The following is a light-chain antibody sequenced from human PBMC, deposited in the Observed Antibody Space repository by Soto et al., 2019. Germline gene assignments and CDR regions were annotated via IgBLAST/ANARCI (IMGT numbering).Light chain of an antibody. J-gene: IGKJ1*01. CDR3: RHYGGSPPP. CDR1: QSISSSY. CDR2: FAS. V-gene: IGKV3-20*01. Sequence: EIVLTQSPGTLSLSPGESATLSCRASQSISSSYIAWYQHKPGQAPRLLIYFASNRASGIPDRFTGGGSGTDFTLTISRLEPEDFAVYYCRHYGGSPPPFGQGTKVEVK.